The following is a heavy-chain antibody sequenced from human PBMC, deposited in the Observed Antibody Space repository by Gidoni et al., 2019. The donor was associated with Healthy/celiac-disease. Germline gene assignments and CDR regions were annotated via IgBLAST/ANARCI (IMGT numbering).Heavy chain of an antibody. V-gene: IGHV3-21*01. J-gene: IGHJ4*02. CDR3: AREGISYGDYEKPTKIPYDY. D-gene: IGHD4-17*01. Sequence: EVQLVESGGGLVKPGGSLRLSCAASGFTFSSYSMHWVRQAPGKGLEWVSSISSSSSYIYYADSVKGRFTISRDNAKNSLYLQMNSLRAEDTAVYYCAREGISYGDYEKPTKIPYDYWGQGTLVTVSS. CDR2: ISSSSSYI. CDR1: GFTFSSYS.